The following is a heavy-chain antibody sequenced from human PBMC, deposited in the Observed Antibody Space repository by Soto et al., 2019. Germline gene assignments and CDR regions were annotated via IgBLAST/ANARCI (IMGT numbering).Heavy chain of an antibody. D-gene: IGHD3-16*01. Sequence: GGSLRLSCAASGFSFRDHYMTWIRQAPGKGLELLSYISPGGDITNYVDSVKGRFTISRDNAKNSLFLHMNSLRAEDTAVYYCTSDPRITDFWGQGTLVTVSS. CDR2: ISPGGDIT. CDR1: GFSFRDHY. V-gene: IGHV3-11*01. CDR3: TSDPRITDF. J-gene: IGHJ4*02.